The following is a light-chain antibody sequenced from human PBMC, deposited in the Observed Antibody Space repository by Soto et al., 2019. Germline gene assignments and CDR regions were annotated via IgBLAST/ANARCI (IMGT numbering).Light chain of an antibody. CDR2: AAS. CDR1: QSTNTY. V-gene: IGKV1-39*01. CDR3: QQSYSTPLT. Sequence: DIQMTQSPSSLSASVGDRFTITCRPSQSTNTYLNWYQQKPGKAPKLLIYAASNLQSGVPSRFSGSGSGTDFILTISSLQPEDFVTYYCQQSYSTPLTFGGGTKVDIK. J-gene: IGKJ4*01.